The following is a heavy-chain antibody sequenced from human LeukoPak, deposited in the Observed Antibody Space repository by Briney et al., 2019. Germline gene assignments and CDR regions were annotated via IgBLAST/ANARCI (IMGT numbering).Heavy chain of an antibody. Sequence: GGSLRLSCAASGFTFNNFAMSWVRQAPGKGLEWVSAISGSGGSTYYADSVKGRFTISRDNSKNTLYLQMNSLRAEDTAVYYCAKEGSGYYYYYYYMDVWGKGTTVTISS. CDR3: AKEGSGYYYYYYYMDV. V-gene: IGHV3-23*01. J-gene: IGHJ6*03. CDR1: GFTFNNFA. D-gene: IGHD3-22*01. CDR2: ISGSGGST.